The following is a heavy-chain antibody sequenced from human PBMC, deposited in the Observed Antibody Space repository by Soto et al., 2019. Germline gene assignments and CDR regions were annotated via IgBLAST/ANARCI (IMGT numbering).Heavy chain of an antibody. D-gene: IGHD4-17*01. V-gene: IGHV4-59*12. CDR2: IYYSGSTNT. Sequence: SETLSLTCTVSGSSFSSYYWSWIRQPPGRGLEWIGHIYYSGSTNTNYNPSLKSRVSISVDRSKNQFSLKVSSVTAADTAVYYCARETYGDYVGYFDPWGQGTLVTVSS. CDR1: GSSFSSYY. J-gene: IGHJ5*02. CDR3: ARETYGDYVGYFDP.